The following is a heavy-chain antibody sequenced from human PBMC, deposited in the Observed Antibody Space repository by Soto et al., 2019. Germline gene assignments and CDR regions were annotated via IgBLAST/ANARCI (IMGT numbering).Heavy chain of an antibody. D-gene: IGHD6-13*01. Sequence: GGALRLSXAASGFTFSNYAMSWVRQAPGKGLEWVSSISGSGGSAYNADSVKGRFTISRDNSKNTMYLQMNSLRAEATAVYYCAKGGLYISSRWYEDYWGQGTLVTVSS. CDR1: GFTFSNYA. V-gene: IGHV3-23*01. CDR3: AKGGLYISSRWYEDY. CDR2: ISGSGGSA. J-gene: IGHJ4*02.